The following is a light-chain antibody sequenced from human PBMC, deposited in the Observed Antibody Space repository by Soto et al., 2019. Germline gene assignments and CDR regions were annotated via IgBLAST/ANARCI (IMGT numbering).Light chain of an antibody. CDR2: KAS. Sequence: DIQMTQPPSTLSGPVGDRLTITCRASQTIRSWLAWYPQKPGKAPKLLIYKASTTKSGVPSRCGGGGSGTDFTLTISRLEPEDFAVYYCQQYGSSPPWTFGEGTKVDIK. CDR3: QQYGSSPPWT. J-gene: IGKJ1*01. V-gene: IGKV1-5*03. CDR1: QTIRSW.